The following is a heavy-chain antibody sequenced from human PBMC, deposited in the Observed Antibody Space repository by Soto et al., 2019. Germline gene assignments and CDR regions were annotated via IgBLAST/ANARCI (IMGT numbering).Heavy chain of an antibody. D-gene: IGHD3-22*01. CDR1: GFTFNTYV. V-gene: IGHV3-23*01. J-gene: IGHJ4*02. CDR2: ISGSAGST. CDR3: ARKFYSESGGYYY. Sequence: GGSLRLSCAASGFTFNTYVMTWVRQAPGKGLEWVSSISGSAGSTFYADSVKGRFTVSRDTSKNTLYLQMNNLRADDTAEYYCARKFYSESGGYYYWGQGALVTVYS.